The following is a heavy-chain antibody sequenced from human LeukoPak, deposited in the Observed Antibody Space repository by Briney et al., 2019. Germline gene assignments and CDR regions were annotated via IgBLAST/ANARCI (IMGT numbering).Heavy chain of an antibody. J-gene: IGHJ4*02. D-gene: IGHD3-22*01. CDR3: AYQELNYYDSSGYYSPLDY. CDR1: GYTFTSYY. V-gene: IGHV1-46*01. Sequence: ASVKVSCKASGYTFTSYYMHWVRQAPGQGLEWMGIINPSGGSTSYAQKFQGRVTMTRDTSTSTVYMELSSLRSEDTAVYYCAYQELNYYDSSGYYSPLDYWGQGTLVTVSS. CDR2: INPSGGST.